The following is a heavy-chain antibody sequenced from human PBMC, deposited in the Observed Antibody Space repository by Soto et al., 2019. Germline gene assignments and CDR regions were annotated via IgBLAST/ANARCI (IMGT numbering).Heavy chain of an antibody. Sequence: RLSCAASGFAFSTYWMHWFRQAPGKGLMWVSRINSGGGATAYADSVKGRFTISRDNARNTLYLQVNGLRAEDTALYYCARWFTYGNFDYFDYWGQGTQVTVSS. CDR3: ARWFTYGNFDYFDY. CDR2: INSGGGAT. D-gene: IGHD3-10*01. V-gene: IGHV3-74*01. CDR1: GFAFSTYW. J-gene: IGHJ4*02.